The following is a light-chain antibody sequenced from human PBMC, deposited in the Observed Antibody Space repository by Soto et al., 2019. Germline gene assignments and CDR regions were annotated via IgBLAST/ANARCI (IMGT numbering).Light chain of an antibody. CDR1: QDISVY. Sequence: DIQMTQSPSSLSASVGDRVTITCRASQDISVYLAWYQQKPGKVPKLLIYSASTLQSGVPSRFSGSGSGTDFTLNISSLQPEDVATYYCQKFNTAPLTFGQGTRLEIK. J-gene: IGKJ5*01. CDR3: QKFNTAPLT. CDR2: SAS. V-gene: IGKV1-27*01.